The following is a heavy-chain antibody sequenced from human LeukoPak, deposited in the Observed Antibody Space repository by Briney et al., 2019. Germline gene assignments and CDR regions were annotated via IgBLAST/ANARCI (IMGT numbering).Heavy chain of an antibody. CDR3: ARDQEYSGYDNYFDP. CDR1: GGSFSGYY. J-gene: IGHJ5*02. V-gene: IGHV4-34*01. CDR2: INHSGST. D-gene: IGHD1-26*01. Sequence: MSSETLSLTCAVYGGSFSGYYWSWIRQPPGKGLEWIGEINHSGSTNYNPSLKSRVTIAVDTSKNQFSLKLSSVTAADTAVYYCARDQEYSGYDNYFDPWGQGTLVTVSS.